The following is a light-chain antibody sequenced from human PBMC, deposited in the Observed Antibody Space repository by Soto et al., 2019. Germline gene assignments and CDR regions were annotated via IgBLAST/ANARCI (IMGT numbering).Light chain of an antibody. CDR3: CSYAGSYTFAVV. J-gene: IGLJ2*01. V-gene: IGLV2-11*01. CDR1: SIDVGGYNY. Sequence: QSALTQPRSVSGSPGQSVTISCTGTSIDVGGYNYVSWYQQHPGKAPKLMIYDVSKRPSGVPDRFSGSKSGNTASLTISGLQAEDEADYYCCSYAGSYTFAVVFGGGTKLTVL. CDR2: DVS.